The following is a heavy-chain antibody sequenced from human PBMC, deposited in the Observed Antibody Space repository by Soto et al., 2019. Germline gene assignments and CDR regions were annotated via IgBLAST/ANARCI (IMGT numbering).Heavy chain of an antibody. V-gene: IGHV2-5*02. CDR2: IYWDDDK. CDR3: AHRPIEGPVAGTWDY. CDR1: GFSLSTSGMG. Sequence: QITLKESGPTLVKPTQTLTLTCTFSGFSLSTSGMGVGWIRQPPGKALEWLALIYWDDDKRYSPSLKSRHTITNHTHKNQVGLTRTNMAPVDTATYYCAHRPIEGPVAGTWDYWGQGTLVTVSS. D-gene: IGHD6-19*01. J-gene: IGHJ4*02.